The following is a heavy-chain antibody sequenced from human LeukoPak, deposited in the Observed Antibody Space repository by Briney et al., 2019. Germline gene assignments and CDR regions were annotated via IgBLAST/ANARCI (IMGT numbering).Heavy chain of an antibody. D-gene: IGHD5-24*01. CDR1: GFTFSSYW. CDR3: AKDDRWLQFCC. Sequence: GGSLRLSCAASGFTFSSYWMSWVRQAPGKGLEWVSGIIPSGHTTYYADSVRGRFTIFRDNSRNTVYLQMNSLRAEDTAVYYCAKDDRWLQFCCWGQGTLVTVSA. V-gene: IGHV3-23*01. J-gene: IGHJ4*02. CDR2: IIPSGHTT.